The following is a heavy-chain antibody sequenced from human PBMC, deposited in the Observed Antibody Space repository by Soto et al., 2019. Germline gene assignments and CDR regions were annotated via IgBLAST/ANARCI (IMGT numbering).Heavy chain of an antibody. CDR3: ARAAQFNYGGNSGFDS. CDR2: INSDGSST. V-gene: IGHV3-74*01. J-gene: IGHJ4*02. Sequence: PVGSLRLSCAASGFTFSISWMHWVRQVPGKGLVWVSHINSDGSSTSYADFVEGRFTISRDNAKNTLYLQMNSLRAEDIAVYLCARAAQFNYGGNSGFDSCGQGTLVTVSS. CDR1: GFTFSISW. D-gene: IGHD4-17*01.